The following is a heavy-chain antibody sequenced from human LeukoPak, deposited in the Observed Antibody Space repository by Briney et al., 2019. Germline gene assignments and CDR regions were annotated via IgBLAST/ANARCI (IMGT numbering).Heavy chain of an antibody. V-gene: IGHV4-61*01. Sequence: SETLSLTCTVSGGSVSSGSYYWSWIRQPPGMGLEWIGYIYYSGSTNYNPSLKSRVTISVDTSKNQFSLKLSSVTAADTAVYYCARPSYYYDSSGYLAHWGQGTLVTVSS. CDR3: ARPSYYYDSSGYLAH. D-gene: IGHD3-22*01. CDR1: GGSVSSGSYY. J-gene: IGHJ4*02. CDR2: IYYSGST.